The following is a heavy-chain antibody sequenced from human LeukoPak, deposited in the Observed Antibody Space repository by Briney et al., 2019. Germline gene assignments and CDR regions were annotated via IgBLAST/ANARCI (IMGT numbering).Heavy chain of an antibody. CDR2: IYYSGTT. V-gene: IGHV4-39*07. CDR3: ARVSCGGGACYDSRGWFHP. CDR1: GGSISSTTYY. Sequence: PSETLSLTCTVSGGSISSTTYYWGWIRQPPGKGLEWIGSIYYSGTTYYSPSLKSRVTISVDTSKNQFSLKLSSVTAADTAMYYCARVSCGGGACYDSRGWFHPWGQGTLVTVSS. D-gene: IGHD2-21*02. J-gene: IGHJ5*02.